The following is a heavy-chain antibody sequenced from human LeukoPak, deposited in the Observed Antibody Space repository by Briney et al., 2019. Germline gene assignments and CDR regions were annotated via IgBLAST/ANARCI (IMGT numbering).Heavy chain of an antibody. CDR3: ARSIWGGAHIQH. V-gene: IGHV4-39*07. CDR2: IYYSGST. CDR1: GGSISSSSYY. J-gene: IGHJ1*01. D-gene: IGHD1-26*01. Sequence: SETLSLTCTVSGGSISSSSYYWGWIRQPPGKGLEWIGSIYYSGSTYYNPSLKSRVTISVDTSKNQFSLKLSSVTAADTAVYYCARSIWGGAHIQHWGQGTLVTVSS.